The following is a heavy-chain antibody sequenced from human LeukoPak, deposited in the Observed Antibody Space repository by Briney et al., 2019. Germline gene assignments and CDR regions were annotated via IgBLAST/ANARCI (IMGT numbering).Heavy chain of an antibody. CDR1: GFTVSSNY. Sequence: GGSLGLSCAASGFTVSSNYMTWVRQAPEKGLEWVSLIYSSGSTYYADSVKGRFTISRDNSKNTLYLQMNSLRGDDTAVYYCARSDCSGRSCFTFDYWGQGTLVTVSS. V-gene: IGHV3-66*02. J-gene: IGHJ4*02. D-gene: IGHD2-15*01. CDR2: IYSSGST. CDR3: ARSDCSGRSCFTFDY.